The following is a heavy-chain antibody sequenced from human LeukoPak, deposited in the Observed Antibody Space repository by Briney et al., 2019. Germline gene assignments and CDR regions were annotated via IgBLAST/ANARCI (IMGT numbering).Heavy chain of an antibody. D-gene: IGHD6-6*01. V-gene: IGHV5-51*01. Sequence: GESLKISCQGSGYSFTSYWIGWVRQMPGKGLEWMGIIYPGGSDTKYSPSFQGQVTISADKSITTAYLQWSSLKASDTAMYYCASLVKGDAFDIWGQGTMVTVSS. CDR2: IYPGGSDT. CDR3: ASLVKGDAFDI. CDR1: GYSFTSYW. J-gene: IGHJ3*02.